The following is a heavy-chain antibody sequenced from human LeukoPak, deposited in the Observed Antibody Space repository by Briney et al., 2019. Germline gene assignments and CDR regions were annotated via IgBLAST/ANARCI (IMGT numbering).Heavy chain of an antibody. J-gene: IGHJ6*02. CDR1: GFTFDDYT. D-gene: IGHD2-15*01. CDR2: ISWDGGST. CDR3: AKDWGWGGGSGAYGMDV. V-gene: IGHV3-43*01. Sequence: GGSLRLSCAASGFTFDDYTMHWVRQAPGKGLEWVSLISWDGGSTYYADSVKGRFTISRDNSKNSLYLQMNSLRTEDTALYYCAKDWGWGGGSGAYGMDVWGQGTTVTVSS.